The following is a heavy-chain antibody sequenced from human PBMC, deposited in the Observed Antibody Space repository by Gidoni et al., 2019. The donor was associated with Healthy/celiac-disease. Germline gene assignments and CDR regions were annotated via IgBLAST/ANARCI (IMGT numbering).Heavy chain of an antibody. D-gene: IGHD6-19*01. Sequence: QVQLQQAGPGLVKPSTTLSLTCAISGESVSSNSAAWNWIRQSPSRGLEWLGRTYHRSKWYNDYAVSVKSRITINPDTSKNQFSLQLNSVTPEDTAVYYCARTASFPWLVHNWFDPWGQGTLVTVSS. V-gene: IGHV6-1*01. J-gene: IGHJ5*02. CDR2: TYHRSKWYN. CDR1: GESVSSNSAA. CDR3: ARTASFPWLVHNWFDP.